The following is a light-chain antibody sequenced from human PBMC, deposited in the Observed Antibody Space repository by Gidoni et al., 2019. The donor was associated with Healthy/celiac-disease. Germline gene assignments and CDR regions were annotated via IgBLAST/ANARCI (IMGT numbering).Light chain of an antibody. CDR3: QSYDSSLSGYV. CDR2: GNS. V-gene: IGLV1-40*01. Sequence: QSVLTQPPSVSGAPGQRVTISCTGSSSNIGAGDVVHWYQQLPGTAPKLLIYGNSSRPSGVPDRFSGSKSGTSASLAIPGLQAEDEADYYCQSYDSSLSGYVFVTGTKVTVL. J-gene: IGLJ1*01. CDR1: SSNIGAGDV.